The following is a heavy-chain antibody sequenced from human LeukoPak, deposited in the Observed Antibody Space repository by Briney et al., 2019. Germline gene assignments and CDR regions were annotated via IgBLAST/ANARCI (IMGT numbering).Heavy chain of an antibody. J-gene: IGHJ4*02. CDR3: ARGRDYGSGQFDY. Sequence: ASVKVSCKASGYTFTGYYMHWVRQAPGQGLEWMGWINPNSGGTNYAQKFQGRVTMTRDTSISTAYMELSRLRSDDTSVYYCARGRDYGSGQFDYWGQGTLVTVSS. CDR2: INPNSGGT. V-gene: IGHV1-2*02. CDR1: GYTFTGYY. D-gene: IGHD3-10*01.